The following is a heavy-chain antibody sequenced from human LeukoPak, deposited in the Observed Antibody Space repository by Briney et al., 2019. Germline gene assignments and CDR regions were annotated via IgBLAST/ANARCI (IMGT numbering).Heavy chain of an antibody. Sequence: SETLSLTCTVSGGSISSYYWSWIRQPPGKGLEWIGYIYYSGSTNYNPSLKSRVTISVDTSKNQFSLKLSSVTAADTAVYYYARGSSPGYWGQGTLVTVSS. V-gene: IGHV4-59*01. CDR1: GGSISSYY. CDR3: ARGSSPGY. CDR2: IYYSGST. J-gene: IGHJ4*02. D-gene: IGHD6-13*01.